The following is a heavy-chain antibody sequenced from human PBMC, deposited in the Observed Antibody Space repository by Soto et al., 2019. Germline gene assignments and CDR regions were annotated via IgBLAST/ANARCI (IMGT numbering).Heavy chain of an antibody. V-gene: IGHV1-69*13. CDR1: GGTFSSYA. J-gene: IGHJ4*02. D-gene: IGHD6-13*01. Sequence: ASVKVSCKASGGTFSSYAISWVRQAPGQGLEWMGGIIPIFGTANYAQKFQGRVTITADESTSTAYMELSSLRSEDTAVYYCARVWYSSSWRYRPLYYFDYWGQGTLVTVSS. CDR2: IIPIFGTA. CDR3: ARVWYSSSWRYRPLYYFDY.